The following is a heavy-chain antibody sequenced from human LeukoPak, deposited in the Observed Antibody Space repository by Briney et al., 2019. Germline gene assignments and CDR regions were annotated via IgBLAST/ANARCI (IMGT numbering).Heavy chain of an antibody. Sequence: SETLSLTCAVYGGSFSGYYWSWIRQPPGKGLEWIGEINHSGSTNYNPSLKSRVTISVDTSKNQFSLKLSSVTAADTAVYYCANIAAASINYPPWDYWGQGTLVTVFS. CDR2: INHSGST. CDR3: ANIAAASINYPPWDY. CDR1: GGSFSGYY. D-gene: IGHD6-13*01. V-gene: IGHV4-34*01. J-gene: IGHJ4*02.